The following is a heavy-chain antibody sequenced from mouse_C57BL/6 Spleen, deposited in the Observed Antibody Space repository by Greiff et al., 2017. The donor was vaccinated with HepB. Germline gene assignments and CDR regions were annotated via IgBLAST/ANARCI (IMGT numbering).Heavy chain of an antibody. CDR1: GFTFSDYG. J-gene: IGHJ4*01. D-gene: IGHD2-5*01. CDR2: ISSGSSTI. Sequence: DVHLVESGGGLVKPGGSLKLSCAASGFTFSDYGMHWVRQAPEKGLEWVAYISSGSSTIYYADTVKGRFTISRDNAKNTLFLQMTSLRSEDTAMYYCARPHDSNYYYYAMDYWGQGTSVTVSS. V-gene: IGHV5-17*01. CDR3: ARPHDSNYYYYAMDY.